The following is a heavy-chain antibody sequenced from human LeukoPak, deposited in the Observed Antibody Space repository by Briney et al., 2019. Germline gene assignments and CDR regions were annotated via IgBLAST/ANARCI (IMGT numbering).Heavy chain of an antibody. D-gene: IGHD6-19*01. V-gene: IGHV3-48*01. CDR3: ARDAVAGTFVDY. Sequence: PGGSLRLSCAASGFTFSSYGMNWVRQAPGKGLEWDSYISRSSGSIYYAESVKGRFTISRDNAKKSLYLQMNSLRAEDTAVYYCARDAVAGTFVDYWGQGTLVTVSS. CDR1: GFTFSSYG. CDR2: ISRSSGSI. J-gene: IGHJ4*02.